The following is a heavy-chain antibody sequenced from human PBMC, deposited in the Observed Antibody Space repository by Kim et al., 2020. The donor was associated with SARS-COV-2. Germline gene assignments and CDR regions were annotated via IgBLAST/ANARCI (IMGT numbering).Heavy chain of an antibody. V-gene: IGHV4-34*01. Sequence: SETLSLTCAVYGGSFSGYYWSWIRQPPGKGLEWIGEINHSGSTNYNPSLKSRVTISVDTSKNQFSLKLSSVTAADTAVYYCARGGGSYGYYFDYWGQGTL. J-gene: IGHJ4*02. CDR2: INHSGST. CDR3: ARGGGSYGYYFDY. CDR1: GGSFSGYY. D-gene: IGHD3-16*01.